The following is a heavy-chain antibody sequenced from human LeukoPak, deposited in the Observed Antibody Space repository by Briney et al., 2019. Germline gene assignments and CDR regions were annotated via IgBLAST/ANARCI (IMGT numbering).Heavy chain of an antibody. J-gene: IGHJ3*02. Sequence: GASVKVSCKASGYTFTGYYMHWVRQAPGQGLEWMGWINPNSGGTNYAQKFQGWVTMTRDTSISTAYVELSRLRSDDTAVYYCATRGYSGRDAFDIWGQGTMVTVSS. V-gene: IGHV1-2*04. CDR3: ATRGYSGRDAFDI. CDR1: GYTFTGYY. CDR2: INPNSGGT. D-gene: IGHD5-12*01.